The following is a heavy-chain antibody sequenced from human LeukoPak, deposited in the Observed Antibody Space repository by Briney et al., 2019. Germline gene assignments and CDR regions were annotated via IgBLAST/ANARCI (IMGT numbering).Heavy chain of an antibody. V-gene: IGHV3-15*07. D-gene: IGHD2-15*01. Sequence: GGSLRFSCAASGFTFSNAWMNWVRQAPGKGLEWVGRIKSKTDGGTTDYAAPVKGRFTISRDDSKNTLYLQMNSLKTEDTAVYYCTTGYYYNYYYGMDVWGQGTTVTVSS. CDR2: IKSKTDGGTT. CDR3: TTGYYYNYYYGMDV. J-gene: IGHJ6*02. CDR1: GFTFSNAW.